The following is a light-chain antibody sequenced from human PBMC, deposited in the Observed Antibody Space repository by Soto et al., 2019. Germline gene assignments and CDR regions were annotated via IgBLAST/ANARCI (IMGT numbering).Light chain of an antibody. J-gene: IGLJ1*01. V-gene: IGLV2-18*02. CDR1: SSDVGSYNR. Sequence: QSALTQPPSVSGSPGQSVTISCTGTSSDVGSYNRVSWYQQPPGTAPKLLIFEVSNRPSGVPDRFSGSKSGNTASLTISGLQAEDDADYYCISYTTSRTYVFGTGNKLTVL. CDR2: EVS. CDR3: ISYTTSRTYV.